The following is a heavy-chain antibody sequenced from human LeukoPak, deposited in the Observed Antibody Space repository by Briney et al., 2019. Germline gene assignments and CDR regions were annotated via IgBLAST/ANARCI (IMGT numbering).Heavy chain of an antibody. CDR1: GFTFTGHY. V-gene: IGHV1-2*02. CDR2: INPNSGGT. J-gene: IGHJ6*02. D-gene: IGHD6-19*01. Sequence: ASVKVSCKASGFTFTGHYMHWVRQAPGQGLEWMGWINPNSGGTKYAQRFQGRVTMTRDTSITTVYMELSNLRSDDSAVYYCVRDQVDGRYYFNYGMDVWGQGTTVTVSS. CDR3: VRDQVDGRYYFNYGMDV.